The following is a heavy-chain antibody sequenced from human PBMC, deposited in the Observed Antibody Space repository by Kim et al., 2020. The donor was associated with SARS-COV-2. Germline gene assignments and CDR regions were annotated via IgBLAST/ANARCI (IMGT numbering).Heavy chain of an antibody. D-gene: IGHD3-22*01. CDR2: SGNP. CDR3: ATYNSVYYYN. Sequence: SGNPHYNPSIKSRVTMSVDTSNDQFSLNLTSVTAADTAVYYCATYNSVYYYNWGQGTLVTVSS. J-gene: IGHJ4*02. V-gene: IGHV4-59*10.